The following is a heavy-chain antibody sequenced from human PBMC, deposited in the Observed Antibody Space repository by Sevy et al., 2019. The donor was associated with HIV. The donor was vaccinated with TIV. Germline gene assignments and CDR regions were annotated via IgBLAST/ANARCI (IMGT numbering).Heavy chain of an antibody. Sequence: SETLSLTCTVSGGSSTSLYWNWIRQPPGKGLEWIANIYYNGHINYNPSLKSRVTLSLETSKNQCSLRLSFVTAADTAMYYCAGENAWGRGYSWGQGTLVTVSS. CDR2: IYYNGHI. D-gene: IGHD1-26*01. V-gene: IGHV4-59*08. J-gene: IGHJ4*02. CDR1: GGSSTSLY. CDR3: AGENAWGRGYS.